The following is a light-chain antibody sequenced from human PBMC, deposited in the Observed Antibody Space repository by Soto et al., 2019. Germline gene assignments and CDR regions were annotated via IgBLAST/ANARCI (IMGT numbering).Light chain of an antibody. J-gene: IGKJ3*01. CDR3: QLYGSSPGFT. Sequence: EIVLTQSPGTLSLSPGERDTLSCRASQSVASSYLACYQQKPGQAPRLLIYGASRRATGIPDRFSGSGSGTDFTLTVRRLEPEDLAVYYWQLYGSSPGFTFGPGTKVDLQ. CDR2: GAS. V-gene: IGKV3-20*01. CDR1: QSVASSY.